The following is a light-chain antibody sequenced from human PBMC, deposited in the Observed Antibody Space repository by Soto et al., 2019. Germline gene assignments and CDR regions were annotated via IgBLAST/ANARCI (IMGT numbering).Light chain of an antibody. V-gene: IGKV3-15*01. CDR1: QSVSTN. J-gene: IGKJ1*01. Sequence: VMTQSPAILSLSPGERATLSCRVSQSVSTNVAWYQQIPGQTPRLLIYGASTRATGIPARFSGSGSGTEFTLTISSLQSEDFAVYYCQQYNNWPPWTFGQGTKVDI. CDR2: GAS. CDR3: QQYNNWPPWT.